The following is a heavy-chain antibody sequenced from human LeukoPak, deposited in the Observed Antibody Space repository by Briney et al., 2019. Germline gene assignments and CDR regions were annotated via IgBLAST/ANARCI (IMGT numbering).Heavy chain of an antibody. D-gene: IGHD1-1*01. CDR1: GFTFSSYG. Sequence: GGSLRLSCAASGFTFSSYGMHWVRQAPGKGLEWVAVIWSDGSAKYYADSVTGRVTISRDNSKNTLYLQMNSLRDEDTAVYYCARDQGTSTTAPKRKGRFDPWGQGTLVTVSS. J-gene: IGHJ5*02. CDR3: ARDQGTSTTAPKRKGRFDP. V-gene: IGHV3-33*01. CDR2: IWSDGSAK.